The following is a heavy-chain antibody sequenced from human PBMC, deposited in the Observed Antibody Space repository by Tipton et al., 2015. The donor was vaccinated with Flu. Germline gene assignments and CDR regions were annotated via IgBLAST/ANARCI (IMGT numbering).Heavy chain of an antibody. V-gene: IGHV1-2*02. Sequence: QVQLVQSGAEVKKPGASVKVSCKASGYTVSGHYIHWIRQAPGQGLEWMGWINPKSGDTKYAQNFQGRVTMTRDTSITTVYMELTGLTSDDTAIYYCARTWIQLWTPDFDYWGQGTLVTVSS. CDR1: GYTVSGHY. CDR3: ARTWIQLWTPDFDY. CDR2: INPKSGDT. D-gene: IGHD5-18*01. J-gene: IGHJ4*02.